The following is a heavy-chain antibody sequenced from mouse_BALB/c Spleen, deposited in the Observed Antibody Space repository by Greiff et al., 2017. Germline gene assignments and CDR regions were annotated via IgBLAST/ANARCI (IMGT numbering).Heavy chain of an antibody. V-gene: IGHV1S81*02. CDR3: ARIGNWEDAMDY. CDR1: GYTFTSYW. Sequence: QVQLQQPGAELVKPGASVKLSCKASGYTFTSYWMHWVKQRPGQGLEWIGKINPSNGRTNYNEKFKSKATLTVDKSSSTAYMQLSSLTSEDSAVYYCARIGNWEDAMDYWGQGTSVTVSS. J-gene: IGHJ4*01. D-gene: IGHD4-1*01. CDR2: INPSNGRT.